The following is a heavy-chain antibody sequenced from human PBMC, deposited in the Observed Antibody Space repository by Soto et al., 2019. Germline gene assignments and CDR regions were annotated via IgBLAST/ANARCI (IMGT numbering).Heavy chain of an antibody. V-gene: IGHV4-59*01. J-gene: IGHJ4*02. Sequence: QVQLQESGPGLVKPSETLSLTCTVSGGSISSYYWSWIRQPPGKGLEWIGYIYYSGSTNYNPSLKSRVTISVDTSKNQFSLKLSSVTAADTAVYYCARGGYGSGSYYDFDYWGQGTLVTVSS. CDR1: GGSISSYY. CDR3: ARGGYGSGSYYDFDY. D-gene: IGHD3-10*01. CDR2: IYYSGST.